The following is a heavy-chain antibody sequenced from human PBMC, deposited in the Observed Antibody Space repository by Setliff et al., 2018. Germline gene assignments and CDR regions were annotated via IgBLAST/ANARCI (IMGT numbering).Heavy chain of an antibody. D-gene: IGHD3-9*01. Sequence: GASVKVSCKASGGTFSSYAISWVRQAPGQGLEWMGGIIPILGIANYAQKFQGRVTITADESTSTAYMELSSLRSEDTAVYYCARDHDNPYYDYWGQGTLVTVSS. CDR2: IIPILGIA. CDR3: ARDHDNPYYDY. V-gene: IGHV1-69*10. CDR1: GGTFSSYA. J-gene: IGHJ4*02.